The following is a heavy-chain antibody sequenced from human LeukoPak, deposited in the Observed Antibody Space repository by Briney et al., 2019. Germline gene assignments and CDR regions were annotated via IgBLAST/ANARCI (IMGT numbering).Heavy chain of an antibody. CDR1: GYTFTSYG. Sequence: ASVKVSCKASGYTFTSYGISWVRQAPGQGLEWMGWISAYNGNTNYAQNLQGRVTMTTDTSTSTAYMELRSLRSDDTAVYYCARDLGYYYGSGSYIDFDYWGQGTLVTVSS. D-gene: IGHD3-10*01. CDR2: ISAYNGNT. V-gene: IGHV1-18*01. J-gene: IGHJ4*02. CDR3: ARDLGYYYGSGSYIDFDY.